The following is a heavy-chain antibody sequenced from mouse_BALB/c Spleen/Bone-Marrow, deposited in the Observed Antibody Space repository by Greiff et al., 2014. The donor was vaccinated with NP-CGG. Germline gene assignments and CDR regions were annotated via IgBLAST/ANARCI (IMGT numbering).Heavy chain of an antibody. Sequence: QVQLQQSGTELVKPGASVKLSCKASGYTLTSYWIHWVKQRPGQGLEWIGEIHPSNGRTNYSEKFKTKATLTVDKSSTTAHMQLRSLTSEDSAVYYCARGTARAMMDYWGQGTSVTVSS. D-gene: IGHD3-2*01. CDR2: IHPSNGRT. CDR1: GYTLTSYW. CDR3: ARGTARAMMDY. V-gene: IGHV1S81*02. J-gene: IGHJ4*01.